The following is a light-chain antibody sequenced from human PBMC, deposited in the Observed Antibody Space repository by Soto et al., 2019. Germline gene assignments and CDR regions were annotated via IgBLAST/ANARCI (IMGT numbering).Light chain of an antibody. CDR1: QSVGSY. CDR2: DAT. V-gene: IGKV3-11*01. Sequence: EIVLTQSPATLSLSPEERATLSCRASQSVGSYLAWYQHKPGQAPRLLIYDATNRATGIPARFSGSGSGTDFTLTISSLEPEHFAVYYCQQRSNWPLVTFGGGTKVEIK. J-gene: IGKJ4*01. CDR3: QQRSNWPLVT.